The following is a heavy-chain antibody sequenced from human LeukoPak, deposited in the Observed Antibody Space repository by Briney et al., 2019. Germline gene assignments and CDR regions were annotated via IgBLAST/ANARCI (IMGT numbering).Heavy chain of an antibody. CDR2: ISAYNGNT. CDR1: GYTFTSYG. V-gene: IGHV1-18*01. CDR3: ARGGVTCSSTSCYEVLWFDP. J-gene: IGHJ5*02. Sequence: ASVKVSCKASGYTFTSYGISWVRQAPGQGLEWMGWISAYNGNTNYAQKLQGRVTMTTDTSTSTAYMELRSLRSDDTAVYYCARGGVTCSSTSCYEVLWFDPWGQGTLVTVSS. D-gene: IGHD2-2*01.